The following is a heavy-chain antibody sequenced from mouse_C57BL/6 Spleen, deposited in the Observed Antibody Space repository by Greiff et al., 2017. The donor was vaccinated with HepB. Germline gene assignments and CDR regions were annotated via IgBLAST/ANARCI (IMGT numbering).Heavy chain of an antibody. CDR2: ISYDGSN. D-gene: IGHD1-1*01. CDR3: ARAGTVVARGYFDV. Sequence: VQLKQSGPGLVKPSQSLYLTCSVSGYSITSGYYWYWIRQLPVNKLEWIGYISYDGSNNYNPSLKNRITITRDTSKNQFFLKLNCVTTEDTATYYCARAGTVVARGYFDVWGTGTTVTVSS. V-gene: IGHV3-6*01. J-gene: IGHJ1*03. CDR1: GYSITSGYY.